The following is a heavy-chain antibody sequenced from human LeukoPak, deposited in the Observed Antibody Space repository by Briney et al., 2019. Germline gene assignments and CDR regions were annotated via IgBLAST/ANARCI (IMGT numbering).Heavy chain of an antibody. CDR1: GFSFSIYY. Sequence: PGGPLRLSCAASGFSFSIYYMSWVRQAPGKGLEWVANIKQDGSETFYVDSVKGRFTISRDNAKNSLYLEMNSLRAEDTAVYYCATYRTVGRTNWFDSWGQGTLVTVSS. J-gene: IGHJ5*01. CDR2: IKQDGSET. CDR3: ATYRTVGRTNWFDS. D-gene: IGHD4-11*01. V-gene: IGHV3-7*01.